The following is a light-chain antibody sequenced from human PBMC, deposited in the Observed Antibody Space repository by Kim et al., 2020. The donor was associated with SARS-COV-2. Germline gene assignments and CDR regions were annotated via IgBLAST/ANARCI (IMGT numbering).Light chain of an antibody. V-gene: IGKV3-11*01. CDR1: QSVSSS. CDR2: DAS. CDR3: QQRGNWPLT. J-gene: IGKJ3*01. Sequence: LSPGDSATLSCRASQSVSSSLAWYQQKPGQAPRLVISDASNRATGIPARFSGSGSGTDFTLTISSLEPEDFAVYYCQQRGNWPLTFGPGTKVDIK.